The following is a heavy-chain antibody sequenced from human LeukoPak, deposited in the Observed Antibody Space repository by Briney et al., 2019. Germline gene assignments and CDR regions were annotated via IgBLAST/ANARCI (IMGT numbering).Heavy chain of an antibody. J-gene: IGHJ4*02. D-gene: IGHD4-17*01. CDR2: VSAYNGNT. CDR1: GYTFTSYG. CDR3: AREGTVTATQYYFDY. Sequence: ASVKVSCKASGYTFTSYGISWVRQAPGQGLERMGWVSAYNGNTNYAQKLQGRVTMTTDTSTSTAYMELRSLRSDDTAVYYCAREGTVTATQYYFDYWGQGTLVTVSS. V-gene: IGHV1-18*01.